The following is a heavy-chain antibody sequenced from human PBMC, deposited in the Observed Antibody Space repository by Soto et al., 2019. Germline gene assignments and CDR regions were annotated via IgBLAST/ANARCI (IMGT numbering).Heavy chain of an antibody. D-gene: IGHD6-13*01. CDR3: ARRERAAGTDWWFDP. V-gene: IGHV4-39*01. CDR2: IYYRGST. Sequence: SETLSLTCTVSGGPISRSSFHWGWIRQPPGKGLEWIGSIYYRGSTYYSPSLKSRVTISVDTSKNQFSLKLSSVTAADTAVYYCARRERAAGTDWWFDPWGHGTLVT. CDR1: GGPISRSSFH. J-gene: IGHJ5*02.